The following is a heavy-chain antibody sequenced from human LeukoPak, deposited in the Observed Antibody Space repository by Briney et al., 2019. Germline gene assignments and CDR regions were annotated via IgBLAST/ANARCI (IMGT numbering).Heavy chain of an antibody. CDR2: IYSGGST. CDR3: ARDAATGHDAFDI. V-gene: IGHV3-53*01. D-gene: IGHD4-17*01. CDR1: GFTVSSTY. Sequence: PGGSLRLSCAASGFTVSSTYMSWVRQAPGKGLEGVSIIYSGGSTYYADSVKGRFTISRDNSKNTLYLQMNSLRAEDTAFYYCARDAATGHDAFDIWGQGTMVTVSS. J-gene: IGHJ3*02.